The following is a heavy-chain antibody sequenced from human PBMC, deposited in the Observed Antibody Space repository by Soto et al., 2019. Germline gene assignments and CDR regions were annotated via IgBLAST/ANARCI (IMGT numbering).Heavy chain of an antibody. Sequence: QITLKESGPTLVKPTQTLTLTCTFSGFSLSTSGVGVGWIRQPPGKALEWLALIYWDDDKRYSPSLKSRLTITKDTSKNQVVLTMTNMDPVDTATYYCAHRGVLRFLEWLGAFDIWGQGTMVTVAS. J-gene: IGHJ3*02. CDR2: IYWDDDK. CDR1: GFSLSTSGVG. V-gene: IGHV2-5*02. CDR3: AHRGVLRFLEWLGAFDI. D-gene: IGHD3-3*01.